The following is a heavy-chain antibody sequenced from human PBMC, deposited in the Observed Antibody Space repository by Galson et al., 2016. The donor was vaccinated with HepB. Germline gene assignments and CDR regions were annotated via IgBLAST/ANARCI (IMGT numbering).Heavy chain of an antibody. CDR2: IYYRGST. Sequence: TLSLTCSVSGDPINTYYWSWIRQSPGKGLEWIGYIYYRGSTNYNPSLSSRVTISVDTSKNQFSLKLGSVTAADTAVYYCARDRTDCAGGICYSYFDYWGQGTRVTVSS. V-gene: IGHV4-59*01. J-gene: IGHJ4*02. CDR1: GDPINTYY. CDR3: ARDRTDCAGGICYSYFDY. D-gene: IGHD2-8*02.